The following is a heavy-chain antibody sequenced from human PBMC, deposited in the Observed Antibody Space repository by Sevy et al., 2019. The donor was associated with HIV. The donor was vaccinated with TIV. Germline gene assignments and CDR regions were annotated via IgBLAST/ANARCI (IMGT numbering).Heavy chain of an antibody. J-gene: IGHJ4*02. D-gene: IGHD5-12*01. CDR1: GFTFSSYS. V-gene: IGHV3-21*01. CDR2: ISSSSSYI. Sequence: GGSLRLSCAASGFTFSSYSMNWVRQAPGKGLEWVSSISSSSSYIYYADSVKGRFTISRDNAKNSLYLQMNSLRAEDTAVYYCARDPKMATIRVLWNYFDYWGQGTLVTVSS. CDR3: ARDPKMATIRVLWNYFDY.